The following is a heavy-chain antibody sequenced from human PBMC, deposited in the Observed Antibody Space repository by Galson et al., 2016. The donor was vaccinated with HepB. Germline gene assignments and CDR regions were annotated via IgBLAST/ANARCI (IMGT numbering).Heavy chain of an antibody. CDR2: TYK. Sequence: CAISGDSVSSNSVAWNWIRQSPSRGLEWLGRTYKNYATSVRGRFTISRDNAKKSLYLQMNGLRAEDTALYYCAKDAGRGGDFDHWGRGTLVTVSS. CDR3: AKDAGRGGDFDH. J-gene: IGHJ4*02. CDR1: GDSVSSNSVA. D-gene: IGHD2-15*01. V-gene: IGHV6-1*01.